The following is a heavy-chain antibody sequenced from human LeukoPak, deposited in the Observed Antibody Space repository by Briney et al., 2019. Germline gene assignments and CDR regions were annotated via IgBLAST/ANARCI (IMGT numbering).Heavy chain of an antibody. CDR2: INPNSGGT. CDR1: GYTFTGYY. J-gene: IGHJ4*02. CDR3: AKMGITMIVVVPYFDY. Sequence: GASVKVSCKASGYTFTGYYMHWVRQAPGQGLEWMGWINPNSGGTNYAQKFQGRVTMTRDTSISTAYMELSRLRSDDTAVYYCAKMGITMIVVVPYFDYWGQGTLVTVSS. V-gene: IGHV1-2*02. D-gene: IGHD3-22*01.